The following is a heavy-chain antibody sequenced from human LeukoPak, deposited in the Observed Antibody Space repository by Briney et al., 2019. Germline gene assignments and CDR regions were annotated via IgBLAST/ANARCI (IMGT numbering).Heavy chain of an antibody. CDR1: GFTFDDYA. CDR3: AKVYGVYRYFVN. V-gene: IGHV3-9*01. D-gene: IGHD4-17*01. J-gene: IGHJ4*02. CDR2: ISWNSGSI. Sequence: PGGSLRLSCAASGFTFDDYAMHWVRQAPGKGLEWVSGISWNSGSIGYADSVKGRFTISRDNAKNSLYLQMNSLRAEDTALYYCAKVYGVYRYFVNWGQGTLVTVSS.